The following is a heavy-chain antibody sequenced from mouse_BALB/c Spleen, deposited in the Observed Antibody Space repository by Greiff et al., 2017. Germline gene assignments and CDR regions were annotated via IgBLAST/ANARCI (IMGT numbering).Heavy chain of an antibody. J-gene: IGHJ4*01. CDR1: GDSITSGY. D-gene: IGHD2-14*01. Sequence: EVKLMESGPSLVKPSQTLSLTCSVTGDSITSGYWNWFRKFPGNKLEYMGYISYSGSTYYNPSLKSRISITRDTSKNQYYLQLNSVTTEDTATYYCARWDYRYDGYAMDYWGQGTSVTVST. CDR3: ARWDYRYDGYAMDY. V-gene: IGHV3-8*02. CDR2: ISYSGST.